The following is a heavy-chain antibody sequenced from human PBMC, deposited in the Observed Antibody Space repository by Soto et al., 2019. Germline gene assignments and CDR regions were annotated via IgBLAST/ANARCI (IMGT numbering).Heavy chain of an antibody. CDR3: ARASIAVAGSWYFDL. J-gene: IGHJ2*01. Sequence: ASVKVSCKASGYTSTGYYMHWVRQAPGQGLEWMGIINPSGGSTSYAQKFQGRVTMTRDTSTSTVYMELSTLRSEDTAVYYCARASIAVAGSWYFDLWGRGTLVTVSS. D-gene: IGHD6-19*01. CDR1: GYTSTGYY. V-gene: IGHV1-46*01. CDR2: INPSGGST.